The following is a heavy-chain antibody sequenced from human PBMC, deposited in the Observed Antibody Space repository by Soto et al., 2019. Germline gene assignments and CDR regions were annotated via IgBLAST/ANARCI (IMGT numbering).Heavy chain of an antibody. CDR2: IYYSGST. J-gene: IGHJ4*02. CDR1: GGSISSSSYY. V-gene: IGHV4-39*01. CDR3: ASFDYYGSGSSDY. Sequence: SETLSLTCTVSGGSISSSSYYWGWIRQPPGKGLEWIGSIYYSGSTYYNPSLKSRVTISVDTSKNQFSLKLSSVTAADTAVYYCASFDYYGSGSSDYWGQGTLVTVSS. D-gene: IGHD3-10*01.